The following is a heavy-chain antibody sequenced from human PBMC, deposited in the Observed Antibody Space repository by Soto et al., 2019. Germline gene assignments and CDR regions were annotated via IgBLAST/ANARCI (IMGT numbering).Heavy chain of an antibody. V-gene: IGHV1-69*06. CDR3: ARGARSESYYYYGLYV. CDR1: GGTFSSYA. Sequence: QVQLVQSGAGVKKPGSSVKVSCKASGGTFSSYAISWVRQAPGHGLEWMGGIIPIFGTTHYARRFHGRVTITADKSTSTAYRELRSLRTDDTAVSYCARGARSESYYYYGLYVWGQGTTVTVSS. D-gene: IGHD3-3*01. J-gene: IGHJ6*02. CDR2: IIPIFGTT.